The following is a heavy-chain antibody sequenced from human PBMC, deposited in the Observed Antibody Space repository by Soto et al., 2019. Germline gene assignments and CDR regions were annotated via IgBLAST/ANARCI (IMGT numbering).Heavy chain of an antibody. CDR2: ISGSGGST. D-gene: IGHD2-15*01. J-gene: IGHJ6*02. V-gene: IGHV3-23*01. Sequence: GGSLRLSCAASGFTFSSYAMSWVRQAPGKGLEWVSAISGSGGSTYYADSVKGRFTISRDNSKNTLYLQMNSLRAEDTAVYYCAKDSSNVGVVIHARDWWSGMDVWGQGTTVTVSS. CDR1: GFTFSSYA. CDR3: AKDSSNVGVVIHARDWWSGMDV.